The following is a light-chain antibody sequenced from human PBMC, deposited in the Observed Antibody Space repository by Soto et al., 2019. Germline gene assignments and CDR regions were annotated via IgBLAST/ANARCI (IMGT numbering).Light chain of an antibody. V-gene: IGKV3-20*01. CDR3: QQYGSSPRT. J-gene: IGKJ5*01. CDR2: GAS. Sequence: EIVLTQSPATLSLSPGEIATIYCRDSQSVDNSNLAWYQQKLGRAPRLLISGASTRATGIPDRFSGSGSETDFTLTIARLEPEDVAVYYCQQYGSSPRTFGQGTRLEIK. CDR1: QSVDNSN.